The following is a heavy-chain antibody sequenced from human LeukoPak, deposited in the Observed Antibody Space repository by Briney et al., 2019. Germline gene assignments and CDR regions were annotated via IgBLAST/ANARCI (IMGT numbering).Heavy chain of an antibody. J-gene: IGHJ3*02. CDR3: ASPFYDILTGSFPFDI. CDR2: IYYSGST. V-gene: IGHV4-39*01. Sequence: SETLSLTCTVSGGSISSSSYYWGWIRQPPGKGLEWIGSIYYSGSTYYNPSLKSRDTISVDTSKNQFSLKLSSVTAADTAVYYCASPFYDILTGSFPFDIWGQGTMVTVSS. CDR1: GGSISSSSYY. D-gene: IGHD3-9*01.